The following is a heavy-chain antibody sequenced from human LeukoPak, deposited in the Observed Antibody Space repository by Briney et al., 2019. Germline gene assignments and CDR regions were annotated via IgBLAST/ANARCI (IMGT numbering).Heavy chain of an antibody. D-gene: IGHD2-2*01. V-gene: IGHV3-20*04. Sequence: GGSLRLSCAASGFTFDDYDMSWVRQVPGKGLEWVSVITWNGGETGYADSVRGRFAIPRDNTKKSLYLQMSSLRAEDTALYYCARDPFCSSSTGCYFEDWFDPWGPGTLVTVSS. CDR1: GFTFDDYD. CDR3: ARDPFCSSSTGCYFEDWFDP. CDR2: ITWNGGET. J-gene: IGHJ5*02.